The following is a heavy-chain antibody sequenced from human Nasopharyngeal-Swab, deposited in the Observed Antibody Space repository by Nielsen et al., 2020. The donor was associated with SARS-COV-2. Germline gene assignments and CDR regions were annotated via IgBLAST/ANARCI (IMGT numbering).Heavy chain of an antibody. Sequence: GESLKISCAASGFNVSNNYMTWVRQAPGKGLEWVSIIYSSGSIYHADSVKGRFIISRDTSKNTLSLRMNSLRVEDTAVYYCASAVTDPLYWGQGTLVTVSS. CDR3: ASAVTDPLY. CDR2: IYSSGSI. V-gene: IGHV3-53*01. J-gene: IGHJ1*01. CDR1: GFNVSNNY. D-gene: IGHD4-11*01.